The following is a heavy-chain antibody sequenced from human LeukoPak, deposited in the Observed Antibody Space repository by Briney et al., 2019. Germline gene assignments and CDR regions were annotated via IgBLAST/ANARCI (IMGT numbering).Heavy chain of an antibody. J-gene: IGHJ4*02. D-gene: IGHD3-10*01. CDR2: IYYTGST. CDR1: GVSISSSSYY. Sequence: SETLSFTGTRSGVSISSSSYYWGWIRQPPGKGLEWSGSIYYTGSTYYNTYHKNRATITVDTTKNQSSLKLSSVTAAETAVYYCARHVSTMVRGVINPPYYFDYWGQGTLVTVSS. CDR3: ARHVSTMVRGVINPPYYFDY. V-gene: IGHV4-39*01.